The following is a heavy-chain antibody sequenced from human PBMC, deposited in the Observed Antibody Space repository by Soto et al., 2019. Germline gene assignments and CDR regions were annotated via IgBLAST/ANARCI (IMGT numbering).Heavy chain of an antibody. CDR3: ARDLGVVPAASEIDY. V-gene: IGHV3-33*01. CDR1: GFTFSSYG. J-gene: IGHJ4*02. CDR2: IWYDGSNK. D-gene: IGHD2-2*01. Sequence: GGSLRLSCAASGFTFSSYGMHWVRQAPGKGLEWVAVIWYDGSNKYYADSVKGRFTISRDNSKNTLYLQMNSLRAEDTAVYYCARDLGVVPAASEIDYWGQGTLVTVSS.